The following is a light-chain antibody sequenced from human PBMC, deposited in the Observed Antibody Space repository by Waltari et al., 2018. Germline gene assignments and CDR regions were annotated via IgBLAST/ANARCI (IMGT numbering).Light chain of an antibody. Sequence: DIQMTQTPTSLSASVGDRVTITCRASQDISNYLAWFQQIPGRAPKSLIYGASSVLSGVPSRFSGSGSGTDFTLTISRLETEDFAVYYCQQYGISPWTFGHGTKVEV. CDR2: GAS. CDR1: QDISNY. J-gene: IGKJ1*01. V-gene: IGKV1-16*01. CDR3: QQYGISPWT.